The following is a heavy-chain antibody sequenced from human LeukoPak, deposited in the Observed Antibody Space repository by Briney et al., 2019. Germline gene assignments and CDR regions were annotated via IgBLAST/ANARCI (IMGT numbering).Heavy chain of an antibody. CDR2: INPNSGGT. CDR1: GYTFTGYY. J-gene: IGHJ4*02. CDR3: ARVISYGSGSYYTDFDY. D-gene: IGHD3-10*01. V-gene: IGHV1-2*02. Sequence: ASVKVSCKASGYTFTGYYMHWVRQAPGQGLEWMGWINPNSGGTNYAQKLQGRVTMTTDTSTSTAYMELRSLRSDDTAVYYCARVISYGSGSYYTDFDYWGQGTLVTVSS.